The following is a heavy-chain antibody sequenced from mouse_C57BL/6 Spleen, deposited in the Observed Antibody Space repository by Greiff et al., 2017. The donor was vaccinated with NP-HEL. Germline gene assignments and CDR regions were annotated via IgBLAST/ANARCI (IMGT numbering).Heavy chain of an antibody. CDR3: ARSGYDGAWFAY. CDR2: INPSSGYT. D-gene: IGHD2-2*01. Sequence: VQLVESGAELARPGASVKMSCKASGYTFTSYTMHWVKQRPGQGLEWIGYINPSSGYTKYNQKFKDKATLTADKSSSTAYMQLSSLTSEDSAVYYCARSGYDGAWFAYWGQGTLVTVSA. J-gene: IGHJ3*01. CDR1: GYTFTSYT. V-gene: IGHV1-4*01.